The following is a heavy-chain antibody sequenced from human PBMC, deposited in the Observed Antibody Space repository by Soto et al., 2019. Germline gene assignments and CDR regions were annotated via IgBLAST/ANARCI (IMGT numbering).Heavy chain of an antibody. J-gene: IGHJ6*02. D-gene: IGHD2-15*01. CDR1: GGTFSRYS. CDR3: ARGGYCSGGSCYSTDYYYGMDV. V-gene: IGHV1-46*01. CDR2: INPSGGST. Sequence: ASVKVSCKASGGTFSRYSITWVRQAPGHGLEWIGRINPSGGSTSYAQRFQGRVTMTRDTSTSTAYMELRSLRSDDTAVYYCARGGYCSGGSCYSTDYYYGMDVWGQGTTVTVSS.